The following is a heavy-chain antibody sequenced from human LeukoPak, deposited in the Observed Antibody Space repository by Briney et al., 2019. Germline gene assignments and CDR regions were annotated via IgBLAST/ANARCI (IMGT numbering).Heavy chain of an antibody. V-gene: IGHV3-7*03. D-gene: IGHD2-21*01. J-gene: IGHJ3*02. Sequence: GGSLRLSCAASGYTFSSYWMHWVRQAPGKGLEWVANIKQDGSEKYYVDSVKGRFSISRDNARNSLHLQMNSLRAEDTAVYYCARDCGILRIDCGDSLDIWGQGTMVTVSS. CDR1: GYTFSSYW. CDR2: IKQDGSEK. CDR3: ARDCGILRIDCGDSLDI.